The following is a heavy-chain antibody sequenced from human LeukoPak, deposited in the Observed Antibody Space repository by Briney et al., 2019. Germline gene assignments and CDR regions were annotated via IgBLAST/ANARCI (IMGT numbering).Heavy chain of an antibody. V-gene: IGHV1-69*13. CDR2: IIPIFGTA. J-gene: IGHJ4*02. CDR3: ARDHYYDSSGYKNRGGYFDY. CDR1: GGTFSSYA. D-gene: IGHD3-22*01. Sequence: GASVTVSCKASGGTFSSYAISWVRQAPGQGLEWMGGIIPIFGTANYAQKFQGRVTITADESTSTAYMELSSLRSEDTAVYYCARDHYYDSSGYKNRGGYFDYWGQGTLVTVSS.